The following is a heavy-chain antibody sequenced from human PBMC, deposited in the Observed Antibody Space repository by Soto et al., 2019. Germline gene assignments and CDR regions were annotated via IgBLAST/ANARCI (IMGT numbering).Heavy chain of an antibody. CDR1: RVSISTYY. Sequence: QVQLQESGPGLVKPSETLSLTCTVSRVSISTYYWSWIRQPLGKGLEWIGYIYYSGNTKYNPSLKSRVTISVDTTKNQFSLKLNSVTAAATAVYFCGSRLRIVTAGTEDYYYYGMDVWGRGTTVTVSS. CDR2: IYYSGNT. D-gene: IGHD2-2*01. CDR3: GSRLRIVTAGTEDYYYYGMDV. V-gene: IGHV4-59*01. J-gene: IGHJ6*02.